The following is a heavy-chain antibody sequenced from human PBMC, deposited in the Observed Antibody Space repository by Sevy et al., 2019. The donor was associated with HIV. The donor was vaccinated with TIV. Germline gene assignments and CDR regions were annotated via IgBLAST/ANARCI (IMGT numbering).Heavy chain of an antibody. CDR3: TRDRYTLVRGIIMTWFDP. Sequence: SETLSLTCTVSGCSISGYYWSWIRQSPGKGLEWIAYTHSNGNTNYNPSLKSRVTISIDTSKNQFSLKLSSGTAADTAVYYCTRDRYTLVRGIIMTWFDPWGQGTLVTVPS. CDR2: THSNGNT. J-gene: IGHJ5*02. CDR1: GCSISGYY. V-gene: IGHV4-59*01. D-gene: IGHD3-10*01.